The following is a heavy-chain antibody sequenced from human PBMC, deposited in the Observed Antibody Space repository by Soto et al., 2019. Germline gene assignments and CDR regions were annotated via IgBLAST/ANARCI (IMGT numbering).Heavy chain of an antibody. J-gene: IGHJ6*02. V-gene: IGHV1-69*12. Sequence: QVQLVQSGAEVKKPGSSVKVSCKASGGTFSSYAISWVRQAPGQGLEWMGGIIPVFGTANYAQKFQGRVTITADESTSTAYMELSSLRSEDTAVYYCARDDCSGGSCYSGYYAMDVWGQGTTVTVSS. CDR3: ARDDCSGGSCYSGYYAMDV. D-gene: IGHD2-15*01. CDR1: GGTFSSYA. CDR2: IIPVFGTA.